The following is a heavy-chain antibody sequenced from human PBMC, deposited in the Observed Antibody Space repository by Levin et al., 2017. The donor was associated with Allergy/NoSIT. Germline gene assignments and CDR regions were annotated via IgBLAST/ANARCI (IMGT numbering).Heavy chain of an antibody. CDR1: GGSISSYY. D-gene: IGHD5-18*01. Sequence: SQTLSLTCSVSGGSISSYYWTWIRQPAGKGLEWIGRIYTSGSPNYNPSLKSRVTMSVDTSKNQFSLKLSSVTAADTAVYYCASAGSYGHFDYWGQGTLVTVSS. V-gene: IGHV4-4*07. J-gene: IGHJ4*02. CDR3: ASAGSYGHFDY. CDR2: IYTSGSP.